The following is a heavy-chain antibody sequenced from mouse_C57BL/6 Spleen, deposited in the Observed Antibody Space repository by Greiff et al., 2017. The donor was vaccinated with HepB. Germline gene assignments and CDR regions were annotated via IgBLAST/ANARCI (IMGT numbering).Heavy chain of an antibody. V-gene: IGHV1-64*01. Sequence: QVHVKQPGAELVKPGASVKLSCKASGYTFTSYWMHWVKQRPGQGLEWIGMIHPNSGSTNYNEKFKSKATLTVDKSSSTAYMQLSSLTSEDSAVYYCAREGYYGSPGYWGQGTTLTVSS. CDR1: GYTFTSYW. J-gene: IGHJ2*01. CDR2: IHPNSGST. CDR3: AREGYYGSPGY. D-gene: IGHD1-1*01.